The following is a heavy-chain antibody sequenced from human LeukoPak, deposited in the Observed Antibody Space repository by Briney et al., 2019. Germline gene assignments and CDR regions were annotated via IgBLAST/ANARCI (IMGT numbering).Heavy chain of an antibody. Sequence: SETLSLTCTVSGGSISSSSYYWGWIRQPPGKGLEWIGSIYYSGSTYYNPSLKSRVTISVDTSKNQFSLKLSSVTAADTAVYYCARDQYYDSSGYLNWFDPLGQGTLVTVSS. CDR1: GGSISSSSYY. CDR3: ARDQYYDSSGYLNWFDP. V-gene: IGHV4-39*07. CDR2: IYYSGST. D-gene: IGHD3-22*01. J-gene: IGHJ5*02.